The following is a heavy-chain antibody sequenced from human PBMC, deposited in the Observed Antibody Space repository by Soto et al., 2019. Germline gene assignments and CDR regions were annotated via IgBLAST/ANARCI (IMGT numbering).Heavy chain of an antibody. Sequence: QVQLVQSGAEVKKPGSSVKVSCKASGGTFSRYAISWVRQAPGQGLEWMGGIIPIFGTANYAQKFQGRVTITADESTSTAYMELSSLRSEDTAVYYCAREPVSYSCGWPHDAFDIWGQGTMVTVSS. CDR3: AREPVSYSCGWPHDAFDI. CDR1: GGTFSRYA. CDR2: IIPIFGTA. J-gene: IGHJ3*02. V-gene: IGHV1-69*01. D-gene: IGHD6-19*01.